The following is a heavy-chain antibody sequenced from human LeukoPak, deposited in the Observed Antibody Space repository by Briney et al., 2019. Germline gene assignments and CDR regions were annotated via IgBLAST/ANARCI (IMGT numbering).Heavy chain of an antibody. Sequence: GESLKISCKGSGYSFTSYWIGWVRQMPGKGLEWMGIIYPGDSDTRYSPPFQGQVTISADKSISTAYLQWSSLKASDTAMYYCARHGVSYYYGSGGFLNWFDPWGQGTLVTVSS. J-gene: IGHJ5*02. V-gene: IGHV5-51*01. CDR2: IYPGDSDT. CDR3: ARHGVSYYYGSGGFLNWFDP. D-gene: IGHD3-10*01. CDR1: GYSFTSYW.